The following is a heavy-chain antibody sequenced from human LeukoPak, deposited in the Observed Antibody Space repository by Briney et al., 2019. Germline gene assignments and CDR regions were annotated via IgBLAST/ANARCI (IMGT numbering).Heavy chain of an antibody. CDR3: ATIPSGRPPFDY. J-gene: IGHJ4*02. CDR2: IKQDGSEK. Sequence: GGSLRLTCAASGFTFSSYWMSWVSQAPGKGLERVSNIKQDGSEKYYVDSVTGRFTISRDNAKNSLYLQMNSLRAEDTAVYYCATIPSGRPPFDYWGQGTLVTVSS. CDR1: GFTFSSYW. V-gene: IGHV3-7*01.